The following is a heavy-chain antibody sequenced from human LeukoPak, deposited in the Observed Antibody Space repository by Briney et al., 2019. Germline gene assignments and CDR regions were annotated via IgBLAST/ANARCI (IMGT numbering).Heavy chain of an antibody. CDR1: GGSFSGYY. D-gene: IGHD6-6*01. CDR3: ARGQEYSSSSAGFDY. J-gene: IGHJ4*02. Sequence: SETLSLTCAVYGGSFSGYYWSWIRQPPGKGLEWIGEINHSGSTNYSPSLKSRLAISVDTSKNQFSLKLNSVTAADTAVYYCARGQEYSSSSAGFDYWGQGTLVTVSS. V-gene: IGHV4-34*01. CDR2: INHSGST.